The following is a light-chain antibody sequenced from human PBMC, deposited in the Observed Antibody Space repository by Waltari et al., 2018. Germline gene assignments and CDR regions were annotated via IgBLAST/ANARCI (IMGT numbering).Light chain of an antibody. V-gene: IGLV4-69*01. CDR3: QTWGTGIRV. CDR2: LNSDGSH. Sequence: QLVLTQSPSASASLGASVKPTCTLSSGHSSYALAWHQQQPEKGPRYLMKLNSDGSHNKGDGIPDRFSGSSSGAERYLTISSLQSEDEADYYCQTWGTGIRVFGGGTKLTVL. CDR1: SGHSSYA. J-gene: IGLJ3*02.